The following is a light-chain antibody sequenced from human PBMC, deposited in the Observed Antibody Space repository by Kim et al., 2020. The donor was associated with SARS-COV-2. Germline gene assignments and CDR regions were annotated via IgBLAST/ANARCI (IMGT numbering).Light chain of an antibody. V-gene: IGLV2-14*04. Sequence: GQSITISCTGSSSDIGSYNYVSWYQQKSGKAPQLMIYDVTTRPSGVSIRFSGSKSGNTASLTISGLQAEDEADYYCSSFTDTGTYVFGSGTKVTVL. CDR1: SSDIGSYNY. J-gene: IGLJ1*01. CDR3: SSFTDTGTYV. CDR2: DVT.